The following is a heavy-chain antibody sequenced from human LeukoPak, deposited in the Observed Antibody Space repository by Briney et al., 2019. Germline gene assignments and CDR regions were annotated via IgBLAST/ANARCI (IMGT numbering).Heavy chain of an antibody. CDR1: GGSISSGNYY. J-gene: IGHJ5*02. CDR3: ARGVSLVRGMWFDP. CDR2: VHTGGTT. V-gene: IGHV4-61*02. D-gene: IGHD3-10*01. Sequence: PSETLSLTCSVSGGSISSGNYYWRWIRQPAGKGLEWIGRVHTGGTTNYNPSLESRVTISVDTSKNQFSLKLSSVTAADTAVYYCARGVSLVRGMWFDPWGQGTLVTVSS.